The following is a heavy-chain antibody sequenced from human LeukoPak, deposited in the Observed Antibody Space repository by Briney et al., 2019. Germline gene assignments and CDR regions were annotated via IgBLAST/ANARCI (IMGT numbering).Heavy chain of an antibody. J-gene: IGHJ4*02. Sequence: GGSLRLSCAASGFTFSSYAMSWVRQAPGKGLEWVSTITGSGGTAYYADSVKGRFTISRDNSKNTLFLQMNSLRAEDTALYYCAKDLRGMVVIDFDYWGQGTLVTVSS. V-gene: IGHV3-23*01. CDR3: AKDLRGMVVIDFDY. CDR2: ITGSGGTA. D-gene: IGHD2-15*01. CDR1: GFTFSSYA.